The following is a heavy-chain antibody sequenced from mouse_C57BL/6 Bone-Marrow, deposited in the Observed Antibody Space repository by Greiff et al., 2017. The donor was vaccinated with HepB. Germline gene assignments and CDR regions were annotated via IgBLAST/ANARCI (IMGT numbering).Heavy chain of an antibody. CDR2: ISYDGSN. CDR3: ARSYDGYWYFDV. J-gene: IGHJ1*03. CDR1: GYSITSGYY. D-gene: IGHD2-3*01. Sequence: EVQLVESGPGLVKPSQSLSLTCSVTGYSITSGYYWNWIRQFPGNKLEWMGYISYDGSNNYNPSLKNRISITRDTSKNQFFLKLNSVTTEDTATYYCARSYDGYWYFDVWGTGTTVTVSS. V-gene: IGHV3-6*01.